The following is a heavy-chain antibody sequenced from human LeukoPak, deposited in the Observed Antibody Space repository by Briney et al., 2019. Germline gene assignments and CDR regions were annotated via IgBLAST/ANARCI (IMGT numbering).Heavy chain of an antibody. J-gene: IGHJ4*02. D-gene: IGHD2-2*02. Sequence: GGSLRLSCAASGFTFSSYAMSWVRQAPGKGLQWVSTISNSGGTTNYADSVKGRFTISRDNSKNTLYLQIDSLKADDTAVYYCAKGGCSTTSCYTTYWGQGTLVTVSS. V-gene: IGHV3-23*01. CDR1: GFTFSSYA. CDR2: ISNSGGTT. CDR3: AKGGCSTTSCYTTY.